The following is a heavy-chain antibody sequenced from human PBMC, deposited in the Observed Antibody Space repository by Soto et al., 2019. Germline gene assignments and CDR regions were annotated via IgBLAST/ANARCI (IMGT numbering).Heavy chain of an antibody. CDR1: GDSISDGHY. Sequence: SETLSLTCSVSGDSISDGHYWSWIRQHPGEGLEWIGNIYYSGSTYYNPSLKSRVTISVDTSKNQFSLKLSSVTAADTAVYSCARAMVREVIQQVFDYWGQGTLVTVSS. V-gene: IGHV4-31*03. D-gene: IGHD3-10*01. J-gene: IGHJ4*02. CDR3: ARAMVREVIQQVFDY. CDR2: IYYSGST.